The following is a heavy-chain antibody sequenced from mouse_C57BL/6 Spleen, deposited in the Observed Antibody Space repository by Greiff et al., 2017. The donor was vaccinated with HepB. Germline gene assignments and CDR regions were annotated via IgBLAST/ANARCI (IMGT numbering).Heavy chain of an antibody. CDR2: ISYDGSN. J-gene: IGHJ4*01. CDR3: ARDYYGSSYGNYAMDY. D-gene: IGHD1-1*01. CDR1: GYSITSGYY. V-gene: IGHV3-6*01. Sequence: EVKLQESGPGLVKPSQSLSLTCSVTGYSITSGYYWNWIRQFPGNKLEWMGYISYDGSNNYNPSLKNRISITRDTSKNQFFLKLNSVTTEDTATYYCARDYYGSSYGNYAMDYWGQGTSVTVSS.